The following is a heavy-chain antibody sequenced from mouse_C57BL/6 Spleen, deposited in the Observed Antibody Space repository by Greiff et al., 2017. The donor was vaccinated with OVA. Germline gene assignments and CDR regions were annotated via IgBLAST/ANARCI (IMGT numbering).Heavy chain of an antibody. CDR2: INPSNGGT. CDR1: GYTFTSYW. V-gene: IGHV1-53*01. J-gene: IGHJ1*03. CDR3: ARGYYGSSYGHWYFDV. Sequence: VQLQQPGTELVKPGASVKLSCKASGYTFTSYWMHWVKQRPGQGLEWIGNINPSNGGTNYNEKFKSKATLTVDKSSSIAYMQLSSLTSEDSAVYYCARGYYGSSYGHWYFDVWGTGTTVTVSS. D-gene: IGHD1-1*01.